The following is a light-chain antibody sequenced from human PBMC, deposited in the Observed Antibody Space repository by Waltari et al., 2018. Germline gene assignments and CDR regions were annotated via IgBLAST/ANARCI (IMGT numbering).Light chain of an antibody. Sequence: EIVMTQSPATLSVSPGERATLSCRASQSVSTNLAWFQQRSGQAPRLLLYGASTRDTGIPAKFSGSGSGTEFTLTISSLQSEDFVLYYCQQYESWPLTFGGGTKVEI. CDR3: QQYESWPLT. J-gene: IGKJ4*01. V-gene: IGKV3-15*01. CDR2: GAS. CDR1: QSVSTN.